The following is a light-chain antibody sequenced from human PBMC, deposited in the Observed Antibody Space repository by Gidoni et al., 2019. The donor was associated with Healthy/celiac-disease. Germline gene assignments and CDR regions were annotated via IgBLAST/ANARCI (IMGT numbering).Light chain of an antibody. CDR1: SSNIGAGYD. V-gene: IGLV1-40*01. J-gene: IGLJ2*01. CDR3: QSFDSSLSAVV. CDR2: GNN. Sequence: QSVLTQPPSVSGAPAPRVTVSCTGSSSNIGAGYDVHWYQHLPGTAPKLLIYGNNNRPSGVPDRFSGSKSGTSASLAITGLQAEDETDYYCQSFDSSLSAVVFGGGTKVTVL.